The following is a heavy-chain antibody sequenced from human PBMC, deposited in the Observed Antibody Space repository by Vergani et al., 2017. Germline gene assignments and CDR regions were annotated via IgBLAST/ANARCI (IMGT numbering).Heavy chain of an antibody. D-gene: IGHD3-10*01. J-gene: IGHJ4*02. Sequence: EVLLVESGGGLVQPGGSLRLSCAASSFSVSSHYMTWVRQAPGKGLEWVSGILSNSGRIGYADSVKGRFTISRDDDKNSLYLQMNSLRIEDTAVYYYTKDQAGDLDYWGQGTLVTVSS. CDR1: SFSVSSHY. CDR2: ILSNSGRI. CDR3: TKDQAGDLDY. V-gene: IGHV3-9*01.